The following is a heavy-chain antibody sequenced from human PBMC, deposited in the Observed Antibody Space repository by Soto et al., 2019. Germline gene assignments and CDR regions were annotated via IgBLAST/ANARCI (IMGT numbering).Heavy chain of an antibody. CDR2: IYHSGST. J-gene: IGHJ4*02. D-gene: IGHD5-18*01. CDR1: GYSISSGYY. CDR3: ARVDPYLYSYGYYFDY. Sequence: SETLSLTCTVSGYSISSGYYWGWIRQPPGKGLEWIGSIYHSGSTYYNPSLKSRVTISVDTSKNQFSLKLSSVTAADTAVYYCARVDPYLYSYGYYFDYWGQGTLVTVSS. V-gene: IGHV4-38-2*02.